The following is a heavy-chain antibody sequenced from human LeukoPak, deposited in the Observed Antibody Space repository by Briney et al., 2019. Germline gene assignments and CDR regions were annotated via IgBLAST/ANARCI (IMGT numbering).Heavy chain of an antibody. D-gene: IGHD6-19*01. CDR2: IYYSGST. CDR1: GGSISSYY. V-gene: IGHV4-59*08. J-gene: IGHJ4*02. Sequence: SETLSLTCTVSGGSISSYYWSWIRQPPGKGLEWIGYIYYSGSTNYNPSLKSRVTISVDTSKNQFSLKLSSVTAADTAVYYCARHDRAYSSGWFYYFDYWGQGTLVTVSS. CDR3: ARHDRAYSSGWFYYFDY.